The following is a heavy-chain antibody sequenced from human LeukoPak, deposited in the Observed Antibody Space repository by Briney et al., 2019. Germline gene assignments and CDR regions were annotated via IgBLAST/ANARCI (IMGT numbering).Heavy chain of an antibody. CDR3: ARGSIAVAGTEGFDY. J-gene: IGHJ4*02. Sequence: GASVKVSCKATGYTFTSYGISWVRQAPGQGPEWMGWISAYNGNTNYAQKLQGRVTMTTDTSTSTAYMELRSLRSDDTAVYYCARGSIAVAGTEGFDYWGQGTLVTVSS. V-gene: IGHV1-18*01. CDR1: GYTFTSYG. D-gene: IGHD6-19*01. CDR2: ISAYNGNT.